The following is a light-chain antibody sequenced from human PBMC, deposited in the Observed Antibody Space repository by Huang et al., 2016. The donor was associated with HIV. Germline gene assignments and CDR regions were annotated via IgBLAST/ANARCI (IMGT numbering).Light chain of an antibody. J-gene: IGKJ1*01. CDR3: HQYYSSLWT. Sequence: DIQMTQSPSSLSTSLGDRVSITCRANQAVGDSLAWYQRKPGKAPNLLLYRASTLESGVPYIFSGGGSGTNFTLTINNVQPEDVATYYCHQYYSSLWTFGQGTKLEIK. CDR2: RAS. V-gene: IGKV1-NL1*01. CDR1: QAVGDS.